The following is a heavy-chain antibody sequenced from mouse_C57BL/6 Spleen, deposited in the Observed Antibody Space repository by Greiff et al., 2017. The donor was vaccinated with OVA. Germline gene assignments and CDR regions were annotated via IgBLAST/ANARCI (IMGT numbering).Heavy chain of an antibody. Sequence: VQLQQSGPELVKPGASVKISCKASGYTFTDYYMNWVKQSHGKSLEWIGDINPNNGGTSYNQKFKGKATLTVDKSSSTAYMELRSLTSEDSAVYYCARGPGSSYSYWYFDVWGTGTTVTVSS. CDR3: ARGPGSSYSYWYFDV. CDR1: GYTFTDYY. V-gene: IGHV1-26*01. D-gene: IGHD1-1*01. CDR2: INPNNGGT. J-gene: IGHJ1*03.